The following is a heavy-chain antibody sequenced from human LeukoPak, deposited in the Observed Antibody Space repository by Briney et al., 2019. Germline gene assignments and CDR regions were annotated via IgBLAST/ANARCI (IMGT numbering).Heavy chain of an antibody. CDR1: GGIISSYY. J-gene: IGHJ4*02. CDR2: IYHSGNT. D-gene: IGHD1-14*01. CDR3: ARETPESLFDY. V-gene: IGHV4-59*01. Sequence: SETLSLTCTVSGGIISSYYWSWIRQPPGKGLEWIGYIYHSGNTNYNPSLKSRVTIAVDTSKNQFSLRLSSVTAADTAMYYCARETPESLFDYWGQGIQVTVSS.